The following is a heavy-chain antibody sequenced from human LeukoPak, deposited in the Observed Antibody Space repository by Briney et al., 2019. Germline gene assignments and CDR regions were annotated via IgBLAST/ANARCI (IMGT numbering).Heavy chain of an antibody. D-gene: IGHD3-22*01. CDR2: ISYSGST. V-gene: IGHV4-39*01. J-gene: IGHJ4*02. CDR1: GGSISSSSISY. CDR3: ARRRAYDSSDY. Sequence: PSETLSLTCAVSGGSISSSSISYWGWIRQPPGKGLEWIGGISYSGSTYYNPSLMSRVTISADTSKNQFSLKLSSVTAADTAVYYCARRRAYDSSDYWGQGTLVTVSS.